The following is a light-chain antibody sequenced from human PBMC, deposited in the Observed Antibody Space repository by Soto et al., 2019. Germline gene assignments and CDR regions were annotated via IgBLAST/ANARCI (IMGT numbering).Light chain of an antibody. CDR3: SSYTQFSTLV. CDR1: SSDVGAYNY. J-gene: IGLJ3*02. V-gene: IGLV2-14*03. Sequence: LTQPASVSGSPGQSITISCTGTSSDVGAYNYVSWYRQHPGKAPKLMIYEVSNRPSGISNRFSGSKSGNTASLTISGLQAEDEADYYCSSYTQFSTLVFGGGTKLTVL. CDR2: EVS.